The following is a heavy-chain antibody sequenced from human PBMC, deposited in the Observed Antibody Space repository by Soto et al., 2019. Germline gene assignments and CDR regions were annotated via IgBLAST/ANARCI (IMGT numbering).Heavy chain of an antibody. CDR3: ARKGKEYYYGMDV. CDR1: GYTFTDYY. Sequence: QVQLVQSGAEVKKPGGSVKVSCKASGYTFTDYYMQWVRQAPGQGLEWMGWINPNSGGTNYAQKFQGWVTMTRDTSITTVYMELSRLKSDATAVYYWARKGKEYYYGMDVWGQGTTVTVSS. V-gene: IGHV1-2*04. D-gene: IGHD3-10*01. CDR2: INPNSGGT. J-gene: IGHJ6*02.